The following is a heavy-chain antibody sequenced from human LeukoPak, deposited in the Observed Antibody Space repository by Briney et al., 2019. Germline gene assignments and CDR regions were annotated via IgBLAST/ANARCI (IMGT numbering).Heavy chain of an antibody. J-gene: IGHJ4*02. D-gene: IGHD2-15*01. V-gene: IGHV3-53*01. Sequence: GGSLRLSCAASGFTVSSSYMSWVRQAPGKGLEWVSVIYSGGSTYYADSVKGRFTISRDNSKNTLYLQMNSLRNEDTAVYYCARILSSPYCSGGSCYDDGGQGTLVTVSS. CDR1: GFTVSSSY. CDR2: IYSGGST. CDR3: ARILSSPYCSGGSCYDD.